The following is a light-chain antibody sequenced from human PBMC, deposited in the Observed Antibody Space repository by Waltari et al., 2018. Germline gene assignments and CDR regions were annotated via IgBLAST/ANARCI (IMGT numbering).Light chain of an antibody. J-gene: IGKJ1*01. V-gene: IGKV1-5*03. CDR3: HQYNTYWWT. Sequence: DLQMTPSPSTLSASVGDRVTITCRASQSISRWFAWYQQKPGKAPKLLIYKASSLESGVPSRFSGSGSGTEFTLTISSLQPDDFATYFCHQYNTYWWTFGQGTKVEIK. CDR2: KAS. CDR1: QSISRW.